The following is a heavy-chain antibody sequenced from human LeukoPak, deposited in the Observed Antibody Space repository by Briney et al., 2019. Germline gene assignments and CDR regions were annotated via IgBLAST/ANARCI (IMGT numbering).Heavy chain of an antibody. J-gene: IGHJ4*02. CDR1: GFTFNSYA. CDR3: ARGSRGSYDY. CDR2: IIDSGIST. V-gene: IGHV3-23*01. Sequence: GGSLTLSCAASGFTFNSYAMTWVRQPPEKGLEWVSSIIDSGISTYYRASVKGRFTISRDNSKNTLYLQMNTLRAEDTAVYYCARGSRGSYDYWGQGTLVTVSS. D-gene: IGHD1-26*01.